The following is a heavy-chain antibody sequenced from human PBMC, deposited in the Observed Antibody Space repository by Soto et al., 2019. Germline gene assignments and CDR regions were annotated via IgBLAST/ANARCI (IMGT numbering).Heavy chain of an antibody. D-gene: IGHD4-17*01. V-gene: IGHV3-21*01. CDR2: ISSSSSYI. CDR1: GFTFSSYS. Sequence: PGGSLRLSCAASGFTFSSYSMNWVRQAPGKGLEWVSSISSSSSYIYYADSVKGRFTISRDNAKNSLYLQMNSLRAEDTAVYYCARDYGDYGDYYYYGMDVWGQGTTVTVSS. CDR3: ARDYGDYGDYYYYGMDV. J-gene: IGHJ6*02.